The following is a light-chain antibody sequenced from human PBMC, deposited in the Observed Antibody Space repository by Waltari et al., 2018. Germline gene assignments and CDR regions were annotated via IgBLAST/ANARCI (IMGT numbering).Light chain of an antibody. CDR3: QVWDSSSNAV. Sequence: SFDLTQPLSVSVALGQMARLTCGGDNIGSRNVHWYQQKPGQAPVLVIYRDNNRPAGIRERFSGSNSGNTATLSISRAQAGDEADYFCQVWDSSSNAVFGGGTKLTVL. J-gene: IGLJ2*01. V-gene: IGLV3-9*01. CDR2: RDN. CDR1: NIGSRN.